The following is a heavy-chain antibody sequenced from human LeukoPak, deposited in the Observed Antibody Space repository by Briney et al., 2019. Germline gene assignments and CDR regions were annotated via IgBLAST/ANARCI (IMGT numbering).Heavy chain of an antibody. J-gene: IGHJ3*02. CDR2: ISSSSSYI. CDR1: GFTFSSYS. CDR3: ARAPEVPAALGTFPPKVGPGAFDI. Sequence: GGSLRLSCAASGFTFSSYSMNWVRQAPGKGLEWVSSISSSSSYIYYADSVKGRFTISRDNAKNSLYLQMNSLRAEDTAVYYCARAPEVPAALGTFPPKVGPGAFDIWGQGTMVTVSS. D-gene: IGHD2-2*01. V-gene: IGHV3-21*01.